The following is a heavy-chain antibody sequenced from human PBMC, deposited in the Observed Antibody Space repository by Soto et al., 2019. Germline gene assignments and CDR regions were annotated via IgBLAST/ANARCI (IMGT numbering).Heavy chain of an antibody. CDR1: GYTFTSYD. CDR3: AREIGGTTVTLNYYYYMDV. CDR2: MNPNSGNT. V-gene: IGHV1-8*01. Sequence: QVQLVQSGAEVKKPGASVKVSCKASGYTFTSYDINWVRQATGQGLEWMGWMNPNSGNTGYAQKFQGRVTMTRNTSISTAYMELSSLRSEDTAVYYCAREIGGTTVTLNYYYYMDVWGKGTTVTVSS. D-gene: IGHD4-17*01. J-gene: IGHJ6*03.